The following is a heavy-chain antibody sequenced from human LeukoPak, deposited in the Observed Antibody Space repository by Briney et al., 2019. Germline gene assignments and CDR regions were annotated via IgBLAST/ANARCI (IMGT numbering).Heavy chain of an antibody. Sequence: SETLSLTCTVSGGSISSYYWSWIRQPPGKGLEWIGYICYSGSTNYNPSLKSRVTISVDTSKNQFSLKLSSVTAADTAVYYCARIRLRGRFDPWGQGTLVTVSS. CDR2: ICYSGST. D-gene: IGHD2-15*01. J-gene: IGHJ5*02. V-gene: IGHV4-59*01. CDR1: GGSISSYY. CDR3: ARIRLRGRFDP.